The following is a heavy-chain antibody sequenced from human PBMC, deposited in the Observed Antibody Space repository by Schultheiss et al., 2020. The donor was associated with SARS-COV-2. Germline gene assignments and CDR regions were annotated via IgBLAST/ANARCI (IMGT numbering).Heavy chain of an antibody. Sequence: SETLSLTCTVSGGSISSSSYYWSWIRQPPGKGLEWIGRIYTSGSTNYNPSLKSRVTMSVDTSKNQFSLKLSSVTAADTAVYYCARHSVLWFGELSNWGQGTLGTV. V-gene: IGHV4-61*02. D-gene: IGHD3-10*01. CDR3: ARHSVLWFGELSN. CDR2: IYTSGST. CDR1: GGSISSSSYY. J-gene: IGHJ4*02.